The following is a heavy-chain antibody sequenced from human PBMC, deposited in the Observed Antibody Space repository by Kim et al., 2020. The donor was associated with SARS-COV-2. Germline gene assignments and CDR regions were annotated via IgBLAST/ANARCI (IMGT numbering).Heavy chain of an antibody. V-gene: IGHV1-18*01. J-gene: IGHJ4*02. D-gene: IGHD6-19*01. Sequence: NYAQKLQGRVTMTTATSTSTAYMELRSLRSDDTAVYYCARDGSGWYPGGYWGQGTLVTVSS. CDR3: ARDGSGWYPGGY.